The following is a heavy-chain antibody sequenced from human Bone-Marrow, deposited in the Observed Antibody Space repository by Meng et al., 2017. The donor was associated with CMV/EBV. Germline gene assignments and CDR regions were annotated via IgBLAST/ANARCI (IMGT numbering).Heavy chain of an antibody. D-gene: IGHD3-10*01. CDR2: SYYGGSI. CDR1: AGSVRSGGSF. V-gene: IGHV4-31*02. Sequence: SAGSVRSGGSFWSLLRQHGGRRLGCFGYSYYGGSIYYTASVKSRVTISVDTSKNQFSLKLSSVSAADTAVYYCARERFGELLCLFDSWGQGTLVTVSS. CDR3: ARERFGELLCLFDS. J-gene: IGHJ5*01.